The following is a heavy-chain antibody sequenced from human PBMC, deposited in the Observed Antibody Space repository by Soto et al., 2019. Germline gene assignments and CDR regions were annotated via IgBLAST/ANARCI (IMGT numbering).Heavy chain of an antibody. CDR2: IIPILGIA. V-gene: IGHV1-69*02. Sequence: QVQLVQSGAEVKKPGSSVKVSCKASGGTFSSYTISWVRQAPGQGLEWMGRIIPILGIAHYAQKFQGRVTINADKSPSTAYMELSSLSSADTAVYYCARRTDYDILTGYPDDYWGQGTLVTVSS. CDR1: GGTFSSYT. D-gene: IGHD3-9*01. J-gene: IGHJ4*02. CDR3: ARRTDYDILTGYPDDY.